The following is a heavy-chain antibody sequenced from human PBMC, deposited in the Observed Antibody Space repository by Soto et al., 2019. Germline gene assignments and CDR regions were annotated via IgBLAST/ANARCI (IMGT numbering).Heavy chain of an antibody. CDR3: SREERLSGDAFDI. CDR2: ISSSSSYI. V-gene: IGHV3-21*01. D-gene: IGHD3-10*01. J-gene: IGHJ3*02. CDR1: GFTFSSYS. Sequence: GGSLRLSCAASGFTFSSYSMNWVRQAPGKGLEWVSSISSSSSYIYYADSVKGGFTISRDNAKNSLYLQMNSLRAEETAVYYCSREERLSGDAFDIWGQGTMVT.